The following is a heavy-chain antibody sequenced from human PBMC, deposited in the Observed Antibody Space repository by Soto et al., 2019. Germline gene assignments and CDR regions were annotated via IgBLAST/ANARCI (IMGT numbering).Heavy chain of an antibody. Sequence: PSETLSLTCAVYGGSFSGYFWTWIRQPPGKGLEWIGEINHIRSIHYNPSLKSRVTMSVDTSKSQFSLSLSSVTAADTAVYYCARRRYDTVWGSYRSLYFDYWGQGTLVTVS. CDR1: GGSFSGYF. V-gene: IGHV4-34*01. CDR2: INHIRSI. CDR3: ARRRYDTVWGSYRSLYFDY. J-gene: IGHJ4*02. D-gene: IGHD3-16*02.